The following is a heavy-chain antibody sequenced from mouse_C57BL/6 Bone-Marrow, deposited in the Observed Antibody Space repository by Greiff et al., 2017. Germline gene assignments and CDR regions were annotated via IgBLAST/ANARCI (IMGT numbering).Heavy chain of an antibody. J-gene: IGHJ4*01. V-gene: IGHV1-55*01. D-gene: IGHD1-1*01. CDR1: GYTFTSYW. CDR3: AREDPYYGSGMDY. CDR2: IYPGSGST. Sequence: QVQLQQPGAELVKPGASVKMSCKASGYTFTSYWITLVKQRPGQGLEWIGDIYPGSGSTNYNEKFKSKATLTVDTSSSTAYMQLSSLKSEDFAVYYCAREDPYYGSGMDYWGQGTSVTVSS.